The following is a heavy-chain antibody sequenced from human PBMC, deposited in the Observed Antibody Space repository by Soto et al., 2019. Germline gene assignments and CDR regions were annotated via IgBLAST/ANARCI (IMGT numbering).Heavy chain of an antibody. Sequence: EVQLVDSGGGLVQPGGSLRLSCAASGFTSSSYGMNWVRQAPGKGLEWVSYIDNKNSATYYADSVKGRFTISRDNTKNSLYLQMNSLRAEDTAVYYCARGAVAVAVFLDYWGQGTLVTVSS. D-gene: IGHD6-19*01. J-gene: IGHJ4*02. V-gene: IGHV3-48*01. CDR2: IDNKNSAT. CDR3: ARGAVAVAVFLDY. CDR1: GFTSSSYG.